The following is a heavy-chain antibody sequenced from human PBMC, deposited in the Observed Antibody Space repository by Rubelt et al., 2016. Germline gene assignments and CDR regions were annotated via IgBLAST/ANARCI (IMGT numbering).Heavy chain of an antibody. CDR2: ISASNGNT. CDR1: GYTFTSYG. Sequence: QVQLVQSGAEVKKPGASVKVSCKASGYTFTSYGISWVRQAPGQGLEWMGWISASNGNTNYAQKPQGGCTMTTETSTGTAYMELRSLRSDDTAVYYWARGARRYSMDPRNAFDIWGQGTMVTVSS. J-gene: IGHJ3*02. D-gene: IGHD4-11*01. V-gene: IGHV1-18*01. CDR3: ARGARRYSMDPRNAFDI.